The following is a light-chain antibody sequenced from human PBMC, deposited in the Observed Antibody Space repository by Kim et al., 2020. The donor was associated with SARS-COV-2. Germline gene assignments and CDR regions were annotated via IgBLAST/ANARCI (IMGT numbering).Light chain of an antibody. Sequence: PGKTARITCGGSNIGSKSVHWYQQKPGQAPVLVIYYDSDRPSGIPERFSGSNSGNTATLTISRVEAGDEADYYCQVWDSSSDHWVFGGGTQLTVL. CDR1: NIGSKS. J-gene: IGLJ3*02. CDR2: YDS. CDR3: QVWDSSSDHWV. V-gene: IGLV3-21*04.